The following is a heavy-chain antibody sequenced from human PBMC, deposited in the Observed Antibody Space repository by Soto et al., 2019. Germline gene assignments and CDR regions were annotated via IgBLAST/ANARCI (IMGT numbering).Heavy chain of an antibody. J-gene: IGHJ6*03. D-gene: IGHD3-3*01. CDR1: GGSISSYY. CDR3: ARMPGRFLGPGGMDV. CDR2: IYYSGST. V-gene: IGHV4-59*01. Sequence: SETLSLTCTVSGGSISSYYWSWIRQPPGKGLEWIGYIYYSGSTNYNPSLKSRVTISVDTSKNQFSLKLSSVTAADTAVYYCARMPGRFLGPGGMDVWGKGTTVTVSS.